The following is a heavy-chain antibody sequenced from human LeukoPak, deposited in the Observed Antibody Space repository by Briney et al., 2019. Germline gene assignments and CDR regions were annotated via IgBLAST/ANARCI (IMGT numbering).Heavy chain of an antibody. CDR3: ATGAGEYYYDSSGYYAADY. D-gene: IGHD3-22*01. V-gene: IGHV1-69*13. Sequence: SVKVSCKASGGTFSSYAISWVRQAPGQGLEWMGGIIHIFGTANYAQKFQGRVTITADESTSTAYMELSSLRSKDTAVYYCATGAGEYYYDSSGYYAADYWGQGTLVTVSS. CDR2: IIHIFGTA. CDR1: GGTFSSYA. J-gene: IGHJ4*02.